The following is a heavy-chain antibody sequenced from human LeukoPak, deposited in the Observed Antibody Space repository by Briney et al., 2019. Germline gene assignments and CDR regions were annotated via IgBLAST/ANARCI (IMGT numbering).Heavy chain of an antibody. CDR2: IYYSGST. V-gene: IGHV4-30-4*08. CDR3: ATSGVAVVFDY. D-gene: IGHD6-19*01. Sequence: SETLSLTCTVSGGSISSGDYYWSWIRQPPGKGLEWIGYIYYSGSTYYNPSLKSRVTISVDTSKNQFSLKLSSVTAADTAVYYCATSGVAVVFDYWGQGTLVTVSS. J-gene: IGHJ4*02. CDR1: GGSISSGDYY.